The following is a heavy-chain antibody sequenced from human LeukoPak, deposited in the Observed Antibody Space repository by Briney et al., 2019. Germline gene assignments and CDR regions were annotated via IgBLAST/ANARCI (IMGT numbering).Heavy chain of an antibody. CDR1: GGSINSGSYY. Sequence: SETLSLTCPVSGGSINSGSYYWSWIRQPAGKGLEWIGRIYTSGSTNYNPSLESRLTISADTSKNQFSLKVRSVTAADTAVYYCARDWGFQWLDPWGQGTLVTVSS. D-gene: IGHD3-16*01. CDR2: IYTSGST. CDR3: ARDWGFQWLDP. J-gene: IGHJ5*02. V-gene: IGHV4-61*02.